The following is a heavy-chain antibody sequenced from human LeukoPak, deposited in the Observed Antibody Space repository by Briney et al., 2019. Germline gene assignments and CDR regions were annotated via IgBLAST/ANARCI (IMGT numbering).Heavy chain of an antibody. CDR2: IIPIFGTA. CDR3: ARRTVEAFDI. V-gene: IGHV1-69*01. CDR1: GGTFSSYA. Sequence: GASVTVSCKTSGGTFSSYALSWVRQAPGQGLEWMGGIIPIFGTANYAQKFQGRVTITADGSTSTAYMELSSLRSEDTAVYYCARRTVEAFDIWGQGTMVTVSS. J-gene: IGHJ3*02.